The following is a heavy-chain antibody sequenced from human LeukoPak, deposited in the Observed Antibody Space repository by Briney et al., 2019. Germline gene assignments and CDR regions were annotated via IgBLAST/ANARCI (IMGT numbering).Heavy chain of an antibody. Sequence: PGGSLRLSCAASGFTFSSYWMSWVRQAPGKGLEWVAFIRYDGSNKYYPDSVKGRFTISRDNSKNTLYLQMNSLRAEDTAVYYCAKDGLYYYYDGSGGWFDPWGQGTLVTVSS. CDR1: GFTFSSYW. CDR3: AKDGLYYYYDGSGGWFDP. D-gene: IGHD3-22*01. J-gene: IGHJ5*02. CDR2: IRYDGSNK. V-gene: IGHV3-30*02.